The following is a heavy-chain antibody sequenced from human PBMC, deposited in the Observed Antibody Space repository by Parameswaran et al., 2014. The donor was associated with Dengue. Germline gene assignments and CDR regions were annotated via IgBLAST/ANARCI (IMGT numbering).Heavy chain of an antibody. Sequence: WIRQPPGKGLEWVSSISSSSSYIYYADSVKGRFTISRDNAKNSLYLQMNSLRAEDTAVYYCAREWGGTGTTYKPNYYYYGMDVWGQGTTVTVSS. D-gene: IGHD1-7*01. V-gene: IGHV3-21*01. J-gene: IGHJ6*02. CDR3: AREWGGTGTTYKPNYYYYGMDV. CDR2: ISSSSSYI.